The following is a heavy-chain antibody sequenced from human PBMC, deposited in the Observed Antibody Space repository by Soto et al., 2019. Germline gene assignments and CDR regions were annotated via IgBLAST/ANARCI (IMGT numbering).Heavy chain of an antibody. CDR3: ARRETGYSSSWYRFSKTQGLHYFDY. Sequence: EVQLVQSGAEVKKPGESLKISCKGSGYSFTSYWIGWVRQMPGKGLEWMGIIYPGDSDTRYSPSFQGQVTISADKSISTAYPQWSSLKASDTAMYYCARRETGYSSSWYRFSKTQGLHYFDYWGQGTLVTVSS. V-gene: IGHV5-51*03. J-gene: IGHJ4*02. CDR1: GYSFTSYW. CDR2: IYPGDSDT. D-gene: IGHD6-13*01.